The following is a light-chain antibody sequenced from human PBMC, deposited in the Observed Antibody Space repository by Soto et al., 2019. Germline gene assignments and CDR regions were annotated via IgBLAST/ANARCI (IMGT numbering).Light chain of an antibody. CDR2: DDI. J-gene: IGLJ3*02. CDR1: STNVGYYYF. CDR3: CSYAGSYVWL. Sequence: QSALTQPRSVSGSPGQSVTISCTGTSTNVGYYYFVSWYQQHPGKAPKLMIYDDIERPSGVPDRFSASKSGSTAFLTISGLHVEDEADYFCCSYAGSYVWLFGGGTMVTVL. V-gene: IGLV2-11*01.